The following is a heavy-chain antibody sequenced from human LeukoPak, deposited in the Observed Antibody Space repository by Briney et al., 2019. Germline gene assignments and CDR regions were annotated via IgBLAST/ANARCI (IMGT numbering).Heavy chain of an antibody. Sequence: EASVKVSCKASGGTFSSYAISWVRQAPGQGLEWMGGIIPIFGTANYAQKFQGRVTITADESTSTAYMELSSLRSEDTAVYYCARDHQGITMVRGVSNWFDPWGQGTLVTVSS. CDR3: ARDHQGITMVRGVSNWFDP. CDR2: IIPIFGTA. V-gene: IGHV1-69*01. CDR1: GGTFSSYA. D-gene: IGHD3-10*01. J-gene: IGHJ5*02.